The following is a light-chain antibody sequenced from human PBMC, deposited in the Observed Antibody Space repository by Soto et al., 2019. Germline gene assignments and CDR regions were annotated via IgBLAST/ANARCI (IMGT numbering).Light chain of an antibody. CDR2: DAS. V-gene: IGKV3-11*01. Sequence: EIVLTQSPATLSLSPGERVTLSCRASQSFSSYLAWYQQKPGQAPRLLIYDASKRATGIPARFSGRGSGTELTLTISSLEPEDFAVYYCQQRSNWPPVITFGQGTRLEIK. CDR3: QQRSNWPPVIT. J-gene: IGKJ5*01. CDR1: QSFSSY.